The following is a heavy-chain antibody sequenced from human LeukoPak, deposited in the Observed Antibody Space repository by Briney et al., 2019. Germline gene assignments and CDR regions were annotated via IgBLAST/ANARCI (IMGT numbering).Heavy chain of an antibody. D-gene: IGHD2-15*01. CDR1: GGTFSSYA. V-gene: IGHV1-69*06. CDR2: IIPIFGTA. CDR3: ARDGDCSGGSCPLDY. J-gene: IGHJ4*02. Sequence: GSSVKVSCKASGGTFSSYAISWVRQAPGQGLEWMGGIIPIFGTANYAQKFQGRVTITADKSTGTAYMELSSLRSEDTAVYYCARDGDCSGGSCPLDYWGQGTLVTVSS.